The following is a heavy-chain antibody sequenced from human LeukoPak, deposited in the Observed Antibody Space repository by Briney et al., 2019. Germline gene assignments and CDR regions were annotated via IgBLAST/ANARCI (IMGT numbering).Heavy chain of an antibody. J-gene: IGHJ6*02. CDR1: GFTFSSYW. Sequence: GGSLRLSCAASGFTFSSYWMSWVRQAPGKGLGWVANIKQDGSEKYYVDSVKGRFTISRDNAKNSLYLQMNSLRAEDTAVYYCAREEVATILYLYYYYGMDVWGQGTTVTVSS. CDR2: IKQDGSEK. D-gene: IGHD5-12*01. V-gene: IGHV3-7*01. CDR3: AREEVATILYLYYYYGMDV.